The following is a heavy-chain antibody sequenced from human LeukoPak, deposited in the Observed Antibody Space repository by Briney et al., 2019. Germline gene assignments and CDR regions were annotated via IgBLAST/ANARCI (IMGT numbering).Heavy chain of an antibody. Sequence: SETLSLTCTVSGGSISSGDYYWSWIRQPPGKGLEWIGYIYYSGSTYYNPSLKSRVTISVDASKNQFSLKLSSVTAADTAVYYCARRNRGTYYFDYWGQGTLVTVSS. J-gene: IGHJ4*02. D-gene: IGHD1/OR15-1a*01. CDR2: IYYSGST. CDR3: ARRNRGTYYFDY. CDR1: GGSISSGDYY. V-gene: IGHV4-30-4*02.